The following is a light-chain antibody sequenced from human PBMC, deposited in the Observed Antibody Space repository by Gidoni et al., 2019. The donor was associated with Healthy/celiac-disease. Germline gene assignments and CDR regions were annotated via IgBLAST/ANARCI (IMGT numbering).Light chain of an antibody. CDR1: QSVSSSY. CDR2: GAS. V-gene: IGKV3-20*01. J-gene: IGKJ5*01. Sequence: EIVLTQSPGTLSLSPGERATLSCRASQSVSSSYLAWYQQNPGQAPRLLIYGASSRATGIPDRVSGSGSGTDFTLTISRLEPEDFAVYYCQQYGSSPGVTFGQGTRLEIK. CDR3: QQYGSSPGVT.